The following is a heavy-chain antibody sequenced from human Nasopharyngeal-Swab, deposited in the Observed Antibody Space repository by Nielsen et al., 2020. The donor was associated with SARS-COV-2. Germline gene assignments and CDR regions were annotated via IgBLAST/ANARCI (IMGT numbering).Heavy chain of an antibody. D-gene: IGHD6-13*01. J-gene: IGHJ4*02. CDR2: IYYSGST. CDR3: ARDIGAAGTFDY. CDR1: GGSFNGYY. Sequence: SETLSLTCAVYGGSFNGYYWSWIPQHPGKGLEWIGYIYYSGSTYYNPSLKSRVTISVDTSKNQFSLKLSSVTAADTAVYYCARDIGAAGTFDYWGQGTLVTVSS. V-gene: IGHV4-31*11.